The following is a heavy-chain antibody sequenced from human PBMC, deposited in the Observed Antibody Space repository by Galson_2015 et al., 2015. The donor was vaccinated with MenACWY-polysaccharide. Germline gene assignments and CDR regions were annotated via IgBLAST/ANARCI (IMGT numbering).Heavy chain of an antibody. J-gene: IGHJ4*02. D-gene: IGHD2-15*01. Sequence: SLRLSCAASGFTFSNYFMTWVRQAPGKGLEWVSTVTSSGDATYYADSVKGRFTISRDNSRNTLYLQMNSLRAEDTAVYYCPRYCSGIRCYSGLDYWGQGTLVTVS. CDR3: PRYCSGIRCYSGLDY. CDR2: VTSSGDAT. V-gene: IGHV3-23*01. CDR1: GFTFSNYF.